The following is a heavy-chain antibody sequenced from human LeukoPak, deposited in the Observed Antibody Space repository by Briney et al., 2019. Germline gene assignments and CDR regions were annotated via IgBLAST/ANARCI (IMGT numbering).Heavy chain of an antibody. CDR2: ISSSSSYI. D-gene: IGHD3-22*01. J-gene: IGHJ3*02. CDR3: ARVSTMIVDDAFDI. Sequence: GGSLRLSCAASGFTFSSYSMNWVRQAPGKGLEWVSSISSSSSYIYYADSVKGRFTISRDNAKNSLYLQMNSLRAEDTAVYYCARVSTMIVDDAFDIWGQGTMVTVSS. CDR1: GFTFSSYS. V-gene: IGHV3-21*04.